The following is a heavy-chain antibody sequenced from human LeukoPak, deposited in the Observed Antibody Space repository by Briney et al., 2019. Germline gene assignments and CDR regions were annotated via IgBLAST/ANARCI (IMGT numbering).Heavy chain of an antibody. CDR3: ATDSGSYHSYYFDY. CDR1: GYTLTELS. CDR2: FDPEDGET. J-gene: IGHJ4*02. V-gene: IGHV1-24*01. Sequence: ASVKVSCKVSGYTLTELSMHWVRQAPGKGLEWMGGFDPEDGETIYAQKFQGRVTMTEDTSTDTAYMEPSSLRSEDTAVYYCATDSGSYHSYYFDYWGQGTLVTVSS. D-gene: IGHD1-26*01.